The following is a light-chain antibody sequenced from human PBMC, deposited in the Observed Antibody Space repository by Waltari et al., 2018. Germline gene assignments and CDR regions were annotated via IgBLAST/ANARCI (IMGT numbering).Light chain of an antibody. CDR2: DVS. CDR1: SSDGGGYNS. CDR3: CSFAAGNTVI. Sequence: QSALTQPRSVSGSPGQSVTISCTGTSSDGGGYNSVSWSQQDPGKAPKLLIFDVSGRPSGVSDRFSGSKSGNTASLTISGLQAEDEADYHCCSFAAGNTVIFGGGTKLTVV. V-gene: IGLV2-11*01. J-gene: IGLJ2*01.